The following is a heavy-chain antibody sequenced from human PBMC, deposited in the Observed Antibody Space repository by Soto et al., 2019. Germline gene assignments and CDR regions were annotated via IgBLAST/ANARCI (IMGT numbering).Heavy chain of an antibody. D-gene: IGHD3-3*01. CDR2: ISSSSSYI. Sequence: EVQLVESGGGLVKPGGSLRLSCAASGFTFSSYSMNWVRQAPGKGLEWVSSISSSSSYIYYADSVKGRFTISRDNANNSLYLQMHSLRAEDTAVYYCARDLTDGMSGSSRTIFGVVLPNWFDPWGQGTLVTVSS. CDR1: GFTFSSYS. V-gene: IGHV3-21*01. J-gene: IGHJ5*02. CDR3: ARDLTDGMSGSSRTIFGVVLPNWFDP.